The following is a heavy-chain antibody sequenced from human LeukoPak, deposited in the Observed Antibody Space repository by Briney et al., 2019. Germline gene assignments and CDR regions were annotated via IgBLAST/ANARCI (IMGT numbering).Heavy chain of an antibody. V-gene: IGHV1-8*03. CDR1: GYTFTSYD. J-gene: IGHJ4*02. CDR3: ARRLLGATINFDY. CDR2: MNPNSGNT. D-gene: IGHD1-26*01. Sequence: ASVKVSCKASGYTFTSYDINWVRQATGQGLEWMGWMNPNSGNTGYAQKFQGRVTITRNTSTSTAYMELSSLRSEDTAVYYCARRLLGATINFDYWGQGTLVTVSS.